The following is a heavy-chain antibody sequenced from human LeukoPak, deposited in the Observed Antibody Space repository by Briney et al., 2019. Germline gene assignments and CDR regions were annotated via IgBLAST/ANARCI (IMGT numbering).Heavy chain of an antibody. CDR1: GGSISSSTYY. CDR2: IYYSGST. CDR3: ARQADDYYYYYYMDV. V-gene: IGHV4-39*01. J-gene: IGHJ6*03. Sequence: PSETLSLTCTVSGGSISSSTYYWGWIRQPPGKGLEWIGSIYYSGSTYYNPSLKSRVTISVVTSKNQFSLKLSSVTAADTAVYYCARQADDYYYYYYMDVWGKGTTVTISS.